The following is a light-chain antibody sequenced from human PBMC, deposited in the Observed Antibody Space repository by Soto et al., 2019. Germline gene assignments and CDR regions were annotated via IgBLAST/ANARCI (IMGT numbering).Light chain of an antibody. CDR3: QQRSNWPRT. CDR2: DAS. J-gene: IGKJ1*01. Sequence: EIMLTQSPATLSLSQGESATLSCRASESVSRYLAWYQQKPGQAPRLLIYDASNRATGIPARFSGSGSGTDFTLTISSLEPEDFAVYYCQQRSNWPRTFGQGTKVDIK. V-gene: IGKV3-11*01. CDR1: ESVSRY.